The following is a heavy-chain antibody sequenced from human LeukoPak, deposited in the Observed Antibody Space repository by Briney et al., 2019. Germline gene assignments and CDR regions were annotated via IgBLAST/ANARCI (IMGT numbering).Heavy chain of an antibody. Sequence: PSETLSLTCAVYGGSFSGYYWSWIRQPPGKGLEWIGEINHSGSTNYNPSLKSRVTISVDTSKNQFSLKLSSVTAADTAVYYCARAASSSWYRGEYFDYWGQGTLVTVSS. D-gene: IGHD6-13*01. CDR1: GGSFSGYY. CDR3: ARAASSSWYRGEYFDY. V-gene: IGHV4-34*01. J-gene: IGHJ4*02. CDR2: INHSGST.